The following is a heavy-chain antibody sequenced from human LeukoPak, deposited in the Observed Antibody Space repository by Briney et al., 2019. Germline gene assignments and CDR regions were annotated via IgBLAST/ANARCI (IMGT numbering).Heavy chain of an antibody. CDR1: GITFSSYA. V-gene: IGHV3-30*04. Sequence: GGSLRLSCAASGITFSSYAMHWVRQAPGKGLEWVAVISYDGSNKYYADSVKGRFTISRDNSKNTLYLQMNTLRAEDTAVYYCARVMGRYCSSTSCYIDYWGQGTLVTVST. D-gene: IGHD2-2*02. CDR3: ARVMGRYCSSTSCYIDY. J-gene: IGHJ4*02. CDR2: ISYDGSNK.